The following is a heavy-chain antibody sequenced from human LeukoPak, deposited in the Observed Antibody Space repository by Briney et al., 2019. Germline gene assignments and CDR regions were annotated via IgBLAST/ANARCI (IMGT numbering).Heavy chain of an antibody. CDR2: IYGSGNI. CDR1: GGSISRYY. J-gene: IGHJ3*02. Sequence: SETLSLTCTVSGGSISRYYWSWIRQPPGKRLEWIGSIYGSGNINYNPSLKSRVTISVDTSKNQFSLKLSSVTAADTAVYYCARDRAAVAGTLNAFDIWGQGTMVTVSS. V-gene: IGHV4-59*01. CDR3: ARDRAAVAGTLNAFDI. D-gene: IGHD6-19*01.